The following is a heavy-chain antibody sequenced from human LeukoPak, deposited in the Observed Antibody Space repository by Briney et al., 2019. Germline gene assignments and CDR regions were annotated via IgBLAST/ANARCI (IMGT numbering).Heavy chain of an antibody. V-gene: IGHV4-61*02. CDR1: GGSISSSSYY. D-gene: IGHD2-15*01. J-gene: IGHJ4*02. Sequence: SETLSLTCTVSGGSISSSSYYWSWIRQPAGKGLEWIGHASGSTNYNPSLKSRVTMSVDTSKNQFYLQLSSVTAADTAVYYCARDCVGGSCFDYWGQGTLVTVSS. CDR2: ASGST. CDR3: ARDCVGGSCFDY.